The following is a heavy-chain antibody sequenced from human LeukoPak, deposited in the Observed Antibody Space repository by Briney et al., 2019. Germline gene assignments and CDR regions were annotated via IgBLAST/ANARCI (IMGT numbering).Heavy chain of an antibody. CDR2: ISSRSSYI. CDR3: ARGKEPVAGSLSHFDY. J-gene: IGHJ4*02. CDR1: GFTFSSYS. D-gene: IGHD6-19*01. Sequence: GALRLSCSASGFTFSSYSKKRGRQAPGEGVEWGSSISSRSSYIDYADSLKGRFTISRDNAKNSLYLQMNSLRAEDTAVYYCARGKEPVAGSLSHFDYWGQGTLVTVSS. V-gene: IGHV3-21*01.